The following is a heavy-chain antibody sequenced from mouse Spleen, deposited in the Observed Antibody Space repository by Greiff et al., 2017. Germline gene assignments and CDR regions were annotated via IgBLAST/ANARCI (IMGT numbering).Heavy chain of an antibody. D-gene: IGHD3-3*01. CDR3: ARQGLVYYAMDY. Sequence: EVPVVASGGGLVKPGGSLKLSCAASGFTFRDYGMAWVRPAPGKGPEWVAFISNLAYSIYYADTVTGRFTISRENAKNTLYLEMSSLRSEDTAMYYCARQGLVYYAMDYWGKEPQSPSPQ. CDR2: ISNLAYSI. CDR1: GFTFRDYG. J-gene: IGHJ4*01. V-gene: IGHV5-15*01.